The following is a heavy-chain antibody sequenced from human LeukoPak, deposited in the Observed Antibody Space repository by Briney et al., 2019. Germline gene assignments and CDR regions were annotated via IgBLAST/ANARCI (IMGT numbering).Heavy chain of an antibody. J-gene: IGHJ3*02. Sequence: SETLSLTCTVSGGSVSSGSYYWSWIWQPPGKGLEWIGYIYYSGSTNYNPSLKSRVTISVDTSKNQFSLKLSSVTAADTAVYYCARDGDSRGTGAFDIWGQGTVVTVSS. D-gene: IGHD1-1*01. CDR1: GGSVSSGSYY. V-gene: IGHV4-61*01. CDR2: IYYSGST. CDR3: ARDGDSRGTGAFDI.